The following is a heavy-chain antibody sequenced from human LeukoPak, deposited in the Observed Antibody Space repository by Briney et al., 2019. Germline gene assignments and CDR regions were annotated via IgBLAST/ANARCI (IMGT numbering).Heavy chain of an antibody. J-gene: IGHJ6*02. D-gene: IGHD2-2*01. CDR1: GFTFSSYG. CDR2: IWYDGSNK. V-gene: IGHV3-33*01. CDR3: AREYLKGYYYYGMDV. Sequence: PGGSLRLSCAASGFTFSSYGMHWVRQAPGKGLEWVAVIWYDGSNKYYADSVKGRFTISRDNSKNTLYLQMNSLRAEDTAVYYCAREYLKGYYYYGMDVWGQGTTVTVSS.